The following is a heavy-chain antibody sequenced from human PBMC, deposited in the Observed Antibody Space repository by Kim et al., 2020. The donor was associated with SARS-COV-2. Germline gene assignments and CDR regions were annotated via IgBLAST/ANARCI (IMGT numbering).Heavy chain of an antibody. CDR1: GYIFTSYT. D-gene: IGHD1-20*01. V-gene: IGHV1-3*01. CDR2: IIVASGST. CDR3: ATALRYTDEFDY. J-gene: IGHJ4*02. Sequence: ASVKVSCKASGYIFTSYTIQWVRQTPGQRLEWVGWIIVASGSTVYSENFQGRVTFTRDTTANTAHMHLNSLTSEDTAVYYCATALRYTDEFDYWGQGTLLTVSS.